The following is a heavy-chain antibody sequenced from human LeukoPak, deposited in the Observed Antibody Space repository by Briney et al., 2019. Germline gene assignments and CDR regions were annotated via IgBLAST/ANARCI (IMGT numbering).Heavy chain of an antibody. CDR1: GFTFSSYS. CDR2: ITSSGRYI. J-gene: IGHJ3*02. D-gene: IGHD1-26*01. Sequence: PGGSLRLSCAASGFTFSSYSMNWVRQAPGKGLEWVSSITSSGRYIYYADSVKGRFTISRDNAKNTLYLQMNSLRAEDTAVYYCAKDLEKYSGSYLGAFDIWGQGTMVTVSS. CDR3: AKDLEKYSGSYLGAFDI. V-gene: IGHV3-21*04.